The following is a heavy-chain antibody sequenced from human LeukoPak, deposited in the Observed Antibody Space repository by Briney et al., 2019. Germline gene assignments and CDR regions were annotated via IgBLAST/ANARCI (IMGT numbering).Heavy chain of an antibody. D-gene: IGHD2-2*02. J-gene: IGHJ3*02. Sequence: SETLSLTCTVSGGSISSGGYYWSWIRQHPGKGLEWIGYIYYSGSTYYNPSLKSRVTISVDTSKNQFSLKLSSVTAAGTAVYYCARSPPYCSSTSCYTGAFDIWGQGTMVTVSS. CDR3: ARSPPYCSSTSCYTGAFDI. CDR1: GGSISSGGYY. CDR2: IYYSGST. V-gene: IGHV4-31*03.